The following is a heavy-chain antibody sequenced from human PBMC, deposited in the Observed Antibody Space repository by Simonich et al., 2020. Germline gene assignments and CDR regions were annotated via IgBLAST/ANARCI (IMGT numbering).Heavy chain of an antibody. CDR3: TRFDYYGSGSYYFDY. CDR1: GFTFSGSA. CDR2: IRSKANSYAT. D-gene: IGHD3-10*01. J-gene: IGHJ4*02. V-gene: IGHV3-73*02. Sequence: EVQLVESGGGLVQPGGSLKLSCAASGFTFSGSAMHWVRQASGKGLEWVGRIRSKANSYATAYAASVKGRFTISRDDSNNTAYLQMNSLKTEDTAVYYCTRFDYYGSGSYYFDYWGQGTLVTVSS.